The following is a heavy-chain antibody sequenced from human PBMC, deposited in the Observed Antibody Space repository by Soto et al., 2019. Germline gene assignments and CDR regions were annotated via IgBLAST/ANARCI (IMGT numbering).Heavy chain of an antibody. Sequence: SETLSLTCTGSVFSISIYYLSWIRQPPVKGLEWIGYIYYSGSTNYNPSLKSRVTISVDTSKNQFSLKLSSVTAVDTAVYYCARDRSNNWFDPWGQGTLVTVSS. CDR2: IYYSGST. CDR1: VFSISIYY. J-gene: IGHJ5*02. CDR3: ARDRSNNWFDP. V-gene: IGHV4-59*01.